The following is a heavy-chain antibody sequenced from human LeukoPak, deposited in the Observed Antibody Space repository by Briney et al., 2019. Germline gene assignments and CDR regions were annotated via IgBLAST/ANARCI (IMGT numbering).Heavy chain of an antibody. Sequence: SETLSLTCTVSGGSISSSSYYWGWIRQPPGKGLEWIGSIYYSGSTYYNPSLKSRVTISVDTSKNQFSLKLSSVTAADTAVYYCAREVDTAEQNWFDPWGQGTLVTVSS. CDR1: GGSISSSSYY. D-gene: IGHD5-18*01. V-gene: IGHV4-39*07. CDR3: AREVDTAEQNWFDP. CDR2: IYYSGST. J-gene: IGHJ5*02.